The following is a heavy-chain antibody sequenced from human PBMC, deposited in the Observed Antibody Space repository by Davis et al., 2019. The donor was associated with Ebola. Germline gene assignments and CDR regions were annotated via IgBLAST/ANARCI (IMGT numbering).Heavy chain of an antibody. CDR1: GGSISSGDYY. D-gene: IGHD2-2*01. V-gene: IGHV4-30-4*01. Sequence: MPSETLSLTCTVSGGSISSGDYYWSWIRQPPGKGLEWIGYIYYSGSTYYNPSLKSRVTISVDTSKNQFSLKLSSVTAADTAVYYCARGYCSSTSCYLMTAALWFDPWGQGTLVTVSS. J-gene: IGHJ5*02. CDR3: ARGYCSSTSCYLMTAALWFDP. CDR2: IYYSGST.